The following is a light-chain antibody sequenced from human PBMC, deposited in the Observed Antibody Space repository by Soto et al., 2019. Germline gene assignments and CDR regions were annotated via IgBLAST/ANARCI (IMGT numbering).Light chain of an antibody. Sequence: QSALTQPRSVSGSPGQSVALSCTGTSSNVGGYNYVSWYQQHPGKAPKLMIYDVSKRPSGVPDRFSGSKSGNTASLSISGLQAEDEADYYCCSYADSYTSRVFGTGTKVTVL. CDR3: CSYADSYTSRV. V-gene: IGLV2-11*01. CDR2: DVS. J-gene: IGLJ1*01. CDR1: SSNVGGYNY.